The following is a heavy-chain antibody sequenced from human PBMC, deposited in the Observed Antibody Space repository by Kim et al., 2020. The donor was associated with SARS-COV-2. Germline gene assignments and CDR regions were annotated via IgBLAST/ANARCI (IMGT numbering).Heavy chain of an antibody. J-gene: IGHJ4*02. D-gene: IGHD1-26*01. CDR3: ARVSGSYFSPFDY. V-gene: IGHV3-30*01. Sequence: YADSGKGRFTISRDNSKNTLYLQMNSLRAEDTAVYYCARVSGSYFSPFDYWGQGTLVTVSS.